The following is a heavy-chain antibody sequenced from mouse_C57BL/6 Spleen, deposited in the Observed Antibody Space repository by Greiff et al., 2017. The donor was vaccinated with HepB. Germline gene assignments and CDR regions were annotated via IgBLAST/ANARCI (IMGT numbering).Heavy chain of an antibody. Sequence: VQLQQSGAELARPGASVKLSCKASGYTFTSYGISWVKQRPGQGLEWIGEIYPRSGNTYYNEKFKGKATLTADKSSSTAYMELRSLTSEDSAVYFCASPGSGFDYWGQGTTLTVSS. CDR1: GYTFTSYG. V-gene: IGHV1-81*01. J-gene: IGHJ2*01. CDR2: IYPRSGNT. D-gene: IGHD3-1*01. CDR3: ASPGSGFDY.